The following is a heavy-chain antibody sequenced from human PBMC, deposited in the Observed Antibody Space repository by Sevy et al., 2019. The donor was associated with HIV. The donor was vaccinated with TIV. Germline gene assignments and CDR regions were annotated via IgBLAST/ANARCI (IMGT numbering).Heavy chain of an antibody. CDR2: ISFSSNYI. J-gene: IGHJ3*01. D-gene: IGHD3-10*01. CDR3: ARPYGSGSWEAFDL. V-gene: IGHV3-21*01. Sequence: GSRRLSCAASGFTFSTYPMNWVRQAPGKGLEWVSSISFSSNYIYYADSVKGRFTIFRDNAKNSVYLQMNSLRVEDTAVYYCARPYGSGSWEAFDLWGQGTLVTVSS. CDR1: GFTFSTYP.